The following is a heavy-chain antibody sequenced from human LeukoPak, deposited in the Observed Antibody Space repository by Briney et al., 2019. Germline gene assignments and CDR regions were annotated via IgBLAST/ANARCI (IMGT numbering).Heavy chain of an antibody. Sequence: PGGSLRLSCAASGFTFSSYSMNWVRQAPGKGLGWFSSITSSSSYIYYADSVKGRFTISRDNAKNSLYLQMNSLRAEDTAVYYCARDVDSSGYYDYWGQGTLVTVSS. V-gene: IGHV3-21*01. CDR1: GFTFSSYS. CDR3: ARDVDSSGYYDY. J-gene: IGHJ4*02. D-gene: IGHD3-22*01. CDR2: ITSSSSYI.